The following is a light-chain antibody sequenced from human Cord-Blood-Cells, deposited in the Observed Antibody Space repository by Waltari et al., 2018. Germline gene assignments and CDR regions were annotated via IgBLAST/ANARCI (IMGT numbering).Light chain of an antibody. CDR1: SSDVGGFTY. CDR2: EVS. J-gene: IGLJ1*01. CDR3: SSYAGSNNV. V-gene: IGLV2-8*01. Sequence: QSALTQPPSASGSPGQSAPISCTGTSSDVGGFTYVSWYQQHPGKAPKLMIYEVSKRPSGVPDRFSGSRSGNTASLTVSGLQAEDEADYYCSSYAGSNNVFGTGTKVTVL.